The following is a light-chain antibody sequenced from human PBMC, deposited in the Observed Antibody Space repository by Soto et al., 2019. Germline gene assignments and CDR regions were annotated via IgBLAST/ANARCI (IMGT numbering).Light chain of an antibody. V-gene: IGKV3-11*01. Sequence: EIVLTQSPATLSLSPGERATLSCRASQSVRNYLAWYQQKPGQAPRLVIYDASNRAAGIPARFSGSGSGTDFTLTISSLESEDFATYYCQQSYSTPPYTFGQGTKLDMK. CDR2: DAS. CDR3: QQSYSTPPYT. J-gene: IGKJ2*01. CDR1: QSVRNY.